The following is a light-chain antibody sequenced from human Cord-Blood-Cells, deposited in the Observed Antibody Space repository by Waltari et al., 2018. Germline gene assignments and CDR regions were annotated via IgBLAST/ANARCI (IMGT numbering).Light chain of an antibody. CDR1: SSDVGSYNL. Sequence: QSAPTQPASVSGPPGKSITISRTGTSSDVGSYNLVPCYQQHPGKAPKLMIYEGSKRPSGVSNRFSGSKSGNTASLTISGLQAEDEADYYCCSYAGSSTWVFGGGTKLTVL. CDR2: EGS. CDR3: CSYAGSSTWV. J-gene: IGLJ3*02. V-gene: IGLV2-23*01.